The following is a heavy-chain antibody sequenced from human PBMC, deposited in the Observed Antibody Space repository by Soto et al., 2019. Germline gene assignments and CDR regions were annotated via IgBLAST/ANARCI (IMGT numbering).Heavy chain of an antibody. Sequence: QVQLVESGGGVVQPGRSLRLSCAASGFTFSSYGMHWVRQAPGKGLEWVAVISYDGSNKYYADSVKGRFTISRDNSNNTLYLQMNSLRTDDTAVYYCAKDVGWVVVVVAATLDYWGQGTLVTVSS. D-gene: IGHD2-15*01. V-gene: IGHV3-30*18. CDR2: ISYDGSNK. CDR3: AKDVGWVVVVVAATLDY. J-gene: IGHJ4*02. CDR1: GFTFSSYG.